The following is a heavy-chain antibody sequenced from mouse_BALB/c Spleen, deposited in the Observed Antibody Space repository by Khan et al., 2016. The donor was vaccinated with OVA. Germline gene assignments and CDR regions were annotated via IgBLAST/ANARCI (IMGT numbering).Heavy chain of an antibody. V-gene: IGHV1-69*02. Sequence: QVQLQQPGAELVRPGASVKLSCKASGYIFTNYWINWVKQRPGQGLEWIGNIYPSDNYTNYNQKFKDKATLTVDKSSSTAYIQLSSPTSEDSAVYYCTREGTTVDAMDYWGQGTSVTVSS. CDR3: TREGTTVDAMDY. D-gene: IGHD1-1*01. J-gene: IGHJ4*01. CDR1: GYIFTNYW. CDR2: IYPSDNYT.